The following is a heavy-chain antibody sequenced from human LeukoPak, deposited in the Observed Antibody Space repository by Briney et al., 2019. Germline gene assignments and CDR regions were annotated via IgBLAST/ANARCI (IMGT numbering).Heavy chain of an antibody. Sequence: SETLSLTCTVSGGSISTYYWTWIRQPPGKGLEWIGYVYYSGSTKYNPSLKSRVTTSLDTSKNQFSLKLNSVTAADTAVYYCARGEEGYGGPWFGYWGQGTLVTVSS. CDR2: VYYSGST. V-gene: IGHV4-59*01. D-gene: IGHD5-18*01. J-gene: IGHJ4*02. CDR1: GGSISTYY. CDR3: ARGEEGYGGPWFGY.